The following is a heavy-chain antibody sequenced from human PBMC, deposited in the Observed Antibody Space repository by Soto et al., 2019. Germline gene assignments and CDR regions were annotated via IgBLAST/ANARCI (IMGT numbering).Heavy chain of an antibody. V-gene: IGHV4-39*01. J-gene: IGHJ4*02. Sequence: SETLSLTCTVSGGSISRNSYYWGWIRQPPGKGLEWIVSIYYSGSTYYNPSLKSRVTISVDTSKNQSSLKLSSVTAADTAVYYCARHDWNVVDYWGQGTLVTVSS. D-gene: IGHD1-1*01. CDR1: GGSISRNSYY. CDR2: IYYSGST. CDR3: ARHDWNVVDY.